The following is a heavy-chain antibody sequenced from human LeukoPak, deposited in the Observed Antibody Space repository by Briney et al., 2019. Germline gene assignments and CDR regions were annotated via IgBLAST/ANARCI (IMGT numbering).Heavy chain of an antibody. CDR1: GYIFTSYG. CDR2: ISAYNGNT. J-gene: IGHJ5*02. V-gene: IGHV1-18*01. CDR3: ARDFQLRLGELSFFDP. Sequence: ASVKVSCKASGYIFTSYGISWVRQAPGQGLEWMGWISAYNGNTNYAQKLQGRVTMTTDTSTSTAYMELRSLRSDDTAVYYCARDFQLRLGELSFFDPWGQGTLVTVSS. D-gene: IGHD3-16*02.